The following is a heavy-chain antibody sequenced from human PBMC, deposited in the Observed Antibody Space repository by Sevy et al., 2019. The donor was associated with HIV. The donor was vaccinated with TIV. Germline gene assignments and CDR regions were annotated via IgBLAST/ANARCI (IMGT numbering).Heavy chain of an antibody. CDR1: GFTFSSYS. V-gene: IGHV3-21*01. CDR3: ARDFGGGIAVAGISWFDP. Sequence: GGSLRLSCAASGFTFSSYSMNWVRQAPGKGLEWVSSISSSSSYIYYADSVKGRFTISRDNAKNSLYLQMNSLRAEDTAVYYCARDFGGGIAVAGISWFDPWGQGTLVTVSS. CDR2: ISSSSSYI. J-gene: IGHJ5*02. D-gene: IGHD6-19*01.